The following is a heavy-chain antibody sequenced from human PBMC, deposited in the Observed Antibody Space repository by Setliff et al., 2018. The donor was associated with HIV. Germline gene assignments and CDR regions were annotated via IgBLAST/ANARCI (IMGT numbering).Heavy chain of an antibody. CDR1: GYTFTGYY. CDR2: INPNSGDT. J-gene: IGHJ4*02. Sequence: ASVKVSCKASGYTFTGYYMHWVRQAPGQGLEWMGWINPNSGDTNCAQKFQGWVTMTRDTSISTAYMELSRLRSDDTAVYYCAREGRMTKRFDYWGQGTLVTVS. D-gene: IGHD4-17*01. V-gene: IGHV1-2*04. CDR3: AREGRMTKRFDY.